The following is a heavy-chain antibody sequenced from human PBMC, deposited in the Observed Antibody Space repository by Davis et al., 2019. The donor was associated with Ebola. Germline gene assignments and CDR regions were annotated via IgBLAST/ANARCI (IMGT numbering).Heavy chain of an antibody. CDR3: ARRERGCGPEDYYGMDV. V-gene: IGHV5-51*01. D-gene: IGHD6-25*01. Sequence: GESLKISCKGSEYTFLTYWIGWVRQMPGKVLEWMGIIYPGDSDTRYSPSFQGQVTISADKSTSTAYLQWSSLKASDTAIYYCARRERGCGPEDYYGMDVWGLGTTVTVSS. CDR1: EYTFLTYW. J-gene: IGHJ6*02. CDR2: IYPGDSDT.